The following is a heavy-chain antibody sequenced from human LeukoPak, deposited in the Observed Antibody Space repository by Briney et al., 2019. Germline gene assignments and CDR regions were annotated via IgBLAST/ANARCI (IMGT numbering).Heavy chain of an antibody. Sequence: PGGSLRLSCAASGFTFDDYAMHWVRQAPGKGLEWVSGISWNSGSIGYADSVKGRFTISRDNAKNTLYLQMNSLRAEDTAVYYFGRNQGGEEFIAVAGTVAFDIWGQGTMVTVSS. V-gene: IGHV3-9*01. CDR3: GRNQGGEEFIAVAGTVAFDI. CDR2: ISWNSGSI. CDR1: GFTFDDYA. J-gene: IGHJ3*02. D-gene: IGHD6-19*01.